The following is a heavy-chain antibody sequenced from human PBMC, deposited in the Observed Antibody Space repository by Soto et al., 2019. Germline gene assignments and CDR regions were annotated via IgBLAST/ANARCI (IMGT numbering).Heavy chain of an antibody. V-gene: IGHV5-10-1*01. Sequence: PGASLKISCKGSGYSFASYWITWVRQKPGKGLEWMGRIDPSDSQTYYSPSFRGHVTISVTKSITTVFLQWSSLRASDTAMYYCARQIYDSDTGPNFQYYFDSWGQGTTVTVSS. D-gene: IGHD3-22*01. CDR1: GYSFASYW. CDR3: ARQIYDSDTGPNFQYYFDS. J-gene: IGHJ4*02. CDR2: IDPSDSQT.